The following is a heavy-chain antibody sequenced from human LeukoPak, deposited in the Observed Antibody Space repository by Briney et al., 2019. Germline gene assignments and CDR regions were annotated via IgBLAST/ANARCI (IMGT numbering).Heavy chain of an antibody. CDR2: ISAYNGNT. CDR1: GYTFTSYG. Sequence: ASVKVSCKASGYTFTSYGISWVRQAPGQGLEWMGWISAYNGNTNYAQKLQGRVTTTTDTSTSTAYMELRSLRSDDTAVYYCARGTYNWNYAWFDPWGQGTLVTVSS. J-gene: IGHJ5*02. D-gene: IGHD1-7*01. V-gene: IGHV1-18*01. CDR3: ARGTYNWNYAWFDP.